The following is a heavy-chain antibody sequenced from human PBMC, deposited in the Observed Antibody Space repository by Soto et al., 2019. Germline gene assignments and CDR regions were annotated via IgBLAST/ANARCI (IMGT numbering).Heavy chain of an antibody. CDR3: ARLPVYYYGSGRSYYYYHYGMDV. Sequence: SETLSLTCTVSGGSISSYYWSWIRQPPGKGLERIGYIYYSGSTNYNPSLKSRVTIPVDTSKNQCSLKLSAVTAADTAVYYCARLPVYYYGSGRSYYYYHYGMDVWGQGTTVTVSS. V-gene: IGHV4-59*01. CDR1: GGSISSYY. J-gene: IGHJ6*02. D-gene: IGHD3-10*01. CDR2: IYYSGST.